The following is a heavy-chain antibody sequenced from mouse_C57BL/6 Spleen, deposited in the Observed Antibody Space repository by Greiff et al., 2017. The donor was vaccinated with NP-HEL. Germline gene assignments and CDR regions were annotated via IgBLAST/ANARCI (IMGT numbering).Heavy chain of an antibody. CDR2: TNPTNGRT. CDR3: ARIKKIVATYFDY. CDR1: GYTFTSYW. V-gene: IGHV1S81*02. J-gene: IGHJ2*01. Sequence: VQLQQSGAELVKAGASVKMSCKASGYTFTSYWMHWVKQRLGQGLEWFAETNPTNGRTYYNEKFKSKATLTVDKSSSTAYMLLSGPTSEDSAVYCCARIKKIVATYFDYWGQGTTLTVSS. D-gene: IGHD1-1*01.